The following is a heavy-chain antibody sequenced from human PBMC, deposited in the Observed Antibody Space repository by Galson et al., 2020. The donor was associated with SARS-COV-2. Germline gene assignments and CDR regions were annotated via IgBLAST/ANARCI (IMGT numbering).Heavy chain of an antibody. D-gene: IGHD3-3*01. CDR1: GYTFTSYY. CDR3: ARDSGFGVTYDHPPHWYFDL. V-gene: IGHV1-46*01. J-gene: IGHJ2*01. Sequence: ASVKVSCKASGYTFTSYYMHWVRQAPGQGLEWMGIINPSGGSTSYAQKFQGRVTMTRDTSTSTVYMELSSLRSEDTAVYYCARDSGFGVTYDHPPHWYFDLWGRGTLVTVSS. CDR2: INPSGGST.